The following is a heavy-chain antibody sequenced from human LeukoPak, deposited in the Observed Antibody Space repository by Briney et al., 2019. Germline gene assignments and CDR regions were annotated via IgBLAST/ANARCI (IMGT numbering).Heavy chain of an antibody. D-gene: IGHD3-9*01. CDR2: IYYSGST. CDR1: GGSISSGDYY. V-gene: IGHV4-30-4*01. Sequence: PSETLSLTCTVSGGSISSGDYYWSWIRQPPGKGLEWIGYIYYSGSTYYNPSLKSRVTISVDTSKNQFSLKLSSVTAADTAVYYSAREPYDILTGYPSRWFDPWGQGTLVTVSS. J-gene: IGHJ5*02. CDR3: AREPYDILTGYPSRWFDP.